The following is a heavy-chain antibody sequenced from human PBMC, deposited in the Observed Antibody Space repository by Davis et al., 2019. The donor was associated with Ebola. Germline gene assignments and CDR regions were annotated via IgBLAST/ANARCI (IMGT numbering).Heavy chain of an antibody. CDR1: GYTFAAYY. J-gene: IGHJ4*02. D-gene: IGHD1-26*01. CDR2: VNPNNGGT. CDR3: ARGNSGSPEGLDY. V-gene: IGHV1-2*06. Sequence: AASVKVSCKASGYTFAAYYIYWVRQAPGQGLDWMGRVNPNNGGTNYAQKFQGRVTMTRDTSISTVFMDLSGLTSDDTAVYYCARGNSGSPEGLDYWDQGSLVTVSS.